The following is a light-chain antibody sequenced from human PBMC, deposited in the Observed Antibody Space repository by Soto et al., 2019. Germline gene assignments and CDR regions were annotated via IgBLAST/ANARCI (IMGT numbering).Light chain of an antibody. J-gene: IGLJ2*01. CDR2: SNN. CDR3: ASWDDRLGAVI. Sequence: QSVLTQPPSASGTPGQKVFISCYGSSSNIGGTNYAYWYQQLPGAAPKLLMHSNNLRPSGVPERISGSKFGTAASLAISGLLSEDEAVYYCASWDDRLGAVIFGGGTKVTVL. CDR1: SSNIGGTNY. V-gene: IGLV1-47*02.